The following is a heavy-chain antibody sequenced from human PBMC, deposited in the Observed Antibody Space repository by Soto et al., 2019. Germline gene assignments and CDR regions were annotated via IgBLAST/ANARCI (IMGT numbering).Heavy chain of an antibody. CDR2: IYYSGST. V-gene: IGHV4-31*03. CDR1: GGSISSGGYY. Sequence: SETLSLTCTVSGGSISSGGYYWSWIRQHPVKGLEWIGYIYYSGSTYYNPSLKSRVTISVDTSKNQFSLKLSSVTAADTAVYYCARFVAAAGTSYFDYWGQGTLVTVSS. CDR3: ARFVAAAGTSYFDY. D-gene: IGHD6-13*01. J-gene: IGHJ4*02.